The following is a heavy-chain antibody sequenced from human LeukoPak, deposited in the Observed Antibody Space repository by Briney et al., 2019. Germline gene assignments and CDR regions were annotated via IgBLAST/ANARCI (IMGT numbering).Heavy chain of an antibody. V-gene: IGHV4-59*01. CDR1: GGSITSYY. CDR3: ARGGGLNYYYYYYMDV. CDR2: IYYSGST. J-gene: IGHJ6*03. Sequence: PSETLSLTCTVSGGSITSYYWSWIRQPPGKGLEWIGYIYYSGSTNYNPSLKSRVTISVDTSKNQFSLKLSSVTAADTAVYYCARGGGLNYYYYYYMDVWGKGTTVTISS. D-gene: IGHD3-16*01.